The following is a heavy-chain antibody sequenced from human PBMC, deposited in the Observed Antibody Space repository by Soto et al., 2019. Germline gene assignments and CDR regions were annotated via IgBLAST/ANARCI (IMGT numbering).Heavy chain of an antibody. V-gene: IGHV5-10-1*01. J-gene: IGHJ5*02. CDR3: ARQDSRNWYGRRGNH. D-gene: IGHD6-13*01. CDR2: IDPGDSYN. CDR1: GYSFSSYW. Sequence: PGESLKISCMGSGYSFSSYWLSWVRQMPEKGLDWVGKIDPGDSYNTYNPSFQCHVTISVDKSINTAYLEWSNLKASNTAMYYCARQDSRNWYGRRGNHWGPRTLVTGSS.